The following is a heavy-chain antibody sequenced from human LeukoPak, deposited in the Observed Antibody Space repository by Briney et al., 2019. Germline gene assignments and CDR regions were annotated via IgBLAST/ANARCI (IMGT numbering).Heavy chain of an antibody. CDR3: ARPRVRGIIIRGFDY. J-gene: IGHJ4*02. D-gene: IGHD3-10*01. CDR1: GGSFSGYY. CDR2: INHSGST. V-gene: IGHV4-34*01. Sequence: PSETLSLTCAVYGGSFSGYYWSWIRQPPGKGLEWIGEINHSGSTNYNPSLKSRVTISVDTSKNQFSLKLSSVTAADTAVYYCARPRVRGIIIRGFDYWGQGTLVTVSS.